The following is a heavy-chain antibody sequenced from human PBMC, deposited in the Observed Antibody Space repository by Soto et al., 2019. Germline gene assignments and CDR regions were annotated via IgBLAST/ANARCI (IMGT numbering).Heavy chain of an antibody. V-gene: IGHV1-18*01. CDR2: ISTYTGNT. CDR1: GYTFTNYD. J-gene: IGHJ6*02. CDR3: ARGYYYGSGRPTPGGMDV. D-gene: IGHD3-10*01. Sequence: ASVKVSCKASGYTFTNYDINWVRQAPGQGLEWMGWISTYTGNTNYAQKLQGRVTMTTDTPTSTAYMELRSLRSDDTAVYYCARGYYYGSGRPTPGGMDVWGQGTTVTVSS.